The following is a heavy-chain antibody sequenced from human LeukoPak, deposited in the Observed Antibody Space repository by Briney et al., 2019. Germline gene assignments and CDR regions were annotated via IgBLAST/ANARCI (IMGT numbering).Heavy chain of an antibody. CDR2: INPSGGST. Sequence: ASVKVSCKASGGTFSSYAISWVRQAPGQGLEWMGIINPSGGSTSYAQKFQGRVTMTRDTSTSTVYMELSSLRSEDTAVYYCARGHYYDSSGYYYFDYWGQGTLVTVSS. D-gene: IGHD3-22*01. CDR3: ARGHYYDSSGYYYFDY. J-gene: IGHJ4*02. CDR1: GGTFSSYA. V-gene: IGHV1-46*01.